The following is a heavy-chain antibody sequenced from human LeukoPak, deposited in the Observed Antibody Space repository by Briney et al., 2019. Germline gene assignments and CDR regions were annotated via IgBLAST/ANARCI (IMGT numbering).Heavy chain of an antibody. V-gene: IGHV4-38-2*01. CDR3: ARQYDSYFYYYLDL. Sequence: ASETLSLTCGVSGYPINNAYYWVWIRQPPGKGLEWIGSLYHPDSTYYNPSLKSRVTMSVDTFRNQFSLRLSFVTAADTAVYYCARQYDSYFYYYLDLWGTGTTVTVSS. CDR2: LYHPDST. J-gene: IGHJ6*03. CDR1: GYPINNAYY. D-gene: IGHD2-2*01.